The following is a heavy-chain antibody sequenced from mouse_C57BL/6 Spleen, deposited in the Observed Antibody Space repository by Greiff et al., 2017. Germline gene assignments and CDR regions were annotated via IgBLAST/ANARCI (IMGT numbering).Heavy chain of an antibody. CDR1: GYTFTDYE. V-gene: IGHV1-15*01. J-gene: IGHJ1*03. Sequence: QVQLQQSGAELVRPGASVTLSCKASGYTFTDYEMHWVKQTPVHGLEWIGAIDPETGGTAYNQKFKGKAILTADKSSSTAYMELRSLTSEDSAVYYCTNPHYYGSSYWYFDVWGTGTTVTVSS. CDR2: IDPETGGT. CDR3: TNPHYYGSSYWYFDV. D-gene: IGHD1-1*01.